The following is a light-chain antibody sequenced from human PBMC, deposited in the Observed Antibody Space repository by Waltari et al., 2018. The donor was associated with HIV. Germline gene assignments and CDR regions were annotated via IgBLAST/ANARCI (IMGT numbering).Light chain of an antibody. Sequence: QSVLTQPPSVSGAPGQRVPISCSGGSSNIGNNFVHWYQPFPGTAPKLLIYASTQRPSGVPDRFSGSQSGSSASLAISGLQSEDEADYYCATWDDNLKGLFGGGTKLTV. CDR2: AST. CDR1: SSNIGNNF. V-gene: IGLV1-44*01. CDR3: ATWDDNLKGL. J-gene: IGLJ2*01.